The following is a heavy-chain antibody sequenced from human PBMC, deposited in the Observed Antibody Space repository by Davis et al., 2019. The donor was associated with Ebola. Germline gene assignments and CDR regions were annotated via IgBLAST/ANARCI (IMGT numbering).Heavy chain of an antibody. D-gene: IGHD4-17*01. J-gene: IGHJ4*02. V-gene: IGHV3-73*01. CDR3: TGTTVTADY. CDR1: GFTFGGSA. CDR2: IRSKANSYAT. Sequence: GESLKISCAASGFTFGGSAMHWVRQASGKGLEWVGRIRSKANSYATAYAASVKGRFTISRDDSKNTAYLQMNSLKTEDTAVYYCTGTTVTADYWGQGTLVTVSS.